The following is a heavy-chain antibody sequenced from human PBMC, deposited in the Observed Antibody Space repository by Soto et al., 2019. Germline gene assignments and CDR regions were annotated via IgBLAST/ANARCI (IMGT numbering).Heavy chain of an antibody. Sequence: SETLSLTCTVSGGSISSSSYYWGWIRQPPGKGLEWIGSIYYSGSTYYNPSLKSRVTISVDTSKNQFSLKLSSVTAADTAVYYCASLEEATGIFDYWGQGTLVTVSS. CDR3: ASLEEATGIFDY. D-gene: IGHD5-12*01. CDR1: GGSISSSSYY. V-gene: IGHV4-39*01. CDR2: IYYSGST. J-gene: IGHJ4*02.